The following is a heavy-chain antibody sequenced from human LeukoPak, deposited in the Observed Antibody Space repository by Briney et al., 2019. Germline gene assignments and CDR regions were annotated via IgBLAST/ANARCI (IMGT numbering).Heavy chain of an antibody. CDR1: GGSFSGYY. CDR2: INHSGST. CDR3: ASRLNPPPSRSTMIVMGRGDAFDI. V-gene: IGHV4-34*01. D-gene: IGHD3-22*01. Sequence: SETLSLTCAVYGGSFSGYYWSWIRQPPGKGLEWIGEINHSGSTNYNPSLKSRVTISVDTSKNQFSLKLSSVTAADTAVYYCASRLNPPPSRSTMIVMGRGDAFDIWGQGTMVTVSS. J-gene: IGHJ3*02.